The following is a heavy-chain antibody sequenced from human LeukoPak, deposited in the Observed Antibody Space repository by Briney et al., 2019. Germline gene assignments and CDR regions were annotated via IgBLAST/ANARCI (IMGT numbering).Heavy chain of an antibody. J-gene: IGHJ5*02. D-gene: IGHD3-10*01. CDR3: AREYSFGSGTSRINWFDP. CDR1: GLAFKNYW. Sequence: GGSLRLSCLGTGLAFKNYWMTWVRQAPGKGLEWVAVVSSDGSNKHYADSVKGRFTISRDNSKSTLHLQVDTLRPDDTAVYYCAREYSFGSGTSRINWFDPWGQGTLVTVSS. V-gene: IGHV3-30*03. CDR2: VSSDGSNK.